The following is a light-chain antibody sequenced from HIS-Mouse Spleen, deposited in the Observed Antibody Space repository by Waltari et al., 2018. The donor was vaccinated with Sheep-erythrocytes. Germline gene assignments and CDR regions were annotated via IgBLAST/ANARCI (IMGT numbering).Light chain of an antibody. CDR1: SSDVGGYNY. Sequence: QSALPQPRSVSGSPGQSVTIPCTGTSSDVGGYNYVSWYQQHQGTAPKLMIYDVSKRPSGVPDRFSGSKSGNTASLTISGLQAEDEADYYCCSYAGSYNHVFATGTKVTVL. J-gene: IGLJ1*01. V-gene: IGLV2-11*01. CDR3: CSYAGSYNHV. CDR2: DVS.